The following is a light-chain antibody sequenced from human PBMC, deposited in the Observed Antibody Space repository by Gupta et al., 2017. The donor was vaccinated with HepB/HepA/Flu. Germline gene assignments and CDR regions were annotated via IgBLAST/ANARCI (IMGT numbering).Light chain of an antibody. Sequence: EIEMTQSPATLSVSPGERATLSCRASQSVSNNLTWYLQRPGQAPRLLIYGASTRATGIPGRFRGSGSGTEFTLTISSLQSEDFAVYYCQQYNNWPSDTFGQGTKVEIK. V-gene: IGKV3-15*01. CDR1: QSVSNN. CDR3: QQYNNWPSDT. J-gene: IGKJ1*01. CDR2: GAS.